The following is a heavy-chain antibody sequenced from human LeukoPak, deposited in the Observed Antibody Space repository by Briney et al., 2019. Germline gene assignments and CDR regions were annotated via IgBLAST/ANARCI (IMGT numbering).Heavy chain of an antibody. CDR1: GFTFSAYG. V-gene: IGHV3-33*01. D-gene: IGHD2-21*02. J-gene: IGHJ4*02. CDR3: ARACGTGCSIPDY. Sequence: PGGSLRLSCAASGFTFSAYGMHWVRQAPGKGLEWVGIIWNDGSHKYYGDSVKGRFTISRDNSKNTLYLQMDSLRAADTAVYYCARACGTGCSIPDYWGQGALVTVSS. CDR2: IWNDGSHK.